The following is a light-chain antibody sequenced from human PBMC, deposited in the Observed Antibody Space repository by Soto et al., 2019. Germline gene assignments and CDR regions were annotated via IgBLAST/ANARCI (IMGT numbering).Light chain of an antibody. CDR2: AAS. CDR3: QQSYSTPKWT. Sequence: DIQMTQSPSSLSASVGDRVTITCRASQSISSYLNWYQQKPGKAPKLLIYAASSLQSGVTSRFSGSGSGTDFTLTISSLQPEDCATYCCQQSYSTPKWTFGQGTKVEI. J-gene: IGKJ1*01. V-gene: IGKV1-39*01. CDR1: QSISSY.